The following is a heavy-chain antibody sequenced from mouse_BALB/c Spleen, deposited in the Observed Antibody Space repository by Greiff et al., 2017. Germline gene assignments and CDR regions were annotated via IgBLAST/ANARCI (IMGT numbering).Heavy chain of an antibody. J-gene: IGHJ4*01. V-gene: IGHV1-4*01. CDR3: VRGDSTGYVNYAMDY. CDR1: GYTFTSYR. Sequence: VQLQQSGADLARPGASGKMSCKASGYTFTSYRMHWVKQRPGKGLEWIGYINPSSGNTNYNQKFKDKATLTADKSSSTAYMQLSSLISKDSAVDNCVRGDSTGYVNYAMDYWGQGTSVTVSS. D-gene: IGHD3-2*01. CDR2: INPSSGNT.